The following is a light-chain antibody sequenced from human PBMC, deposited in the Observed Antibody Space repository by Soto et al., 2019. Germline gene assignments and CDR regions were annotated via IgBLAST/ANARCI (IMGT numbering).Light chain of an antibody. CDR1: SSDIGAY. CDR3: GSYAGNNIFL. J-gene: IGLJ2*01. CDR2: EVN. V-gene: IGLV2-8*01. Sequence: QSVLTQPPSASGSPGQSVTFSRTGTSSDIGAYVSWYQHHPGKAPKLVISEVNKRPSGVPDRLSGSKSGNTASLTVSGLQAEDEADYYCGSYAGNNIFLFGGGTKLTVL.